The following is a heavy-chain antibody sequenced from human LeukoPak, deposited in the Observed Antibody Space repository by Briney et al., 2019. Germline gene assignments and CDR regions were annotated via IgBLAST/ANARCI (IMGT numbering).Heavy chain of an antibody. CDR1: GFAFSNTG. J-gene: IGHJ4*02. Sequence: GGSLRLSCATSGFAFSNTGMTWVRQAPDRGLEWVSTISPTGEGTHYADSVKGRFTISRDNAKNSLYLQMNSLRDEDTAVYYCARVWHCTSTSCYDYWGQGTLVTVSS. CDR3: ARVWHCTSTSCYDY. V-gene: IGHV3-23*01. CDR2: ISPTGEGT. D-gene: IGHD2-2*01.